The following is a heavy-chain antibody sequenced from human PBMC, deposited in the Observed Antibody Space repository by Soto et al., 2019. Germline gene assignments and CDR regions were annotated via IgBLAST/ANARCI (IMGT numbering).Heavy chain of an antibody. D-gene: IGHD6-19*01. CDR2: ISYDGSNK. Sequence: PGGSLRVSCAASGFTFSSYGMHWVRQAPGKGLEWVAVISYDGSNKYYADSVKGRFTISRDNSKNTLYLQMNSLRAEDTAVYYCAKDARPYSSGSNEYWGQGTLVNVS. CDR3: AKDARPYSSGSNEY. J-gene: IGHJ4*02. CDR1: GFTFSSYG. V-gene: IGHV3-30*18.